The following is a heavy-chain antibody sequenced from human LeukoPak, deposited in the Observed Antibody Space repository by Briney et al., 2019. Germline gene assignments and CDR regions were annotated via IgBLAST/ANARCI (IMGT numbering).Heavy chain of an antibody. V-gene: IGHV3-30*02. CDR2: IRYDGSNK. D-gene: IGHD3-3*01. CDR1: GFTFSSYG. Sequence: GGSLRLSCAASGFTFSSYGMHWVRQAPGKGLEWVAFIRYDGSNKYYADSVKGRFTISRGNSKNTLYLQMNSLGAEDTAVYYCAKDARGFLEWFFDYWGQGTLVTVSS. J-gene: IGHJ4*02. CDR3: AKDARGFLEWFFDY.